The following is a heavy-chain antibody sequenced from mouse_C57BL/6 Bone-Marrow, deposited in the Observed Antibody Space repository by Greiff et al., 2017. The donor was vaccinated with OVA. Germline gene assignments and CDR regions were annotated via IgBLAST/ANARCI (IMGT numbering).Heavy chain of an antibody. D-gene: IGHD1-1*01. J-gene: IGHJ3*01. Sequence: EVQGVESVAELVRPGASVKLSCTASGFNIKNTYMHWVKQRPEQGLEWIGRIDPANGNTKYAPKFQGKATITADTSSNTAYLQLSSLTSEDTAIYYCALYYGSSYEFAYWGQGTLVTVSA. CDR3: ALYYGSSYEFAY. CDR1: GFNIKNTY. V-gene: IGHV14-3*01. CDR2: IDPANGNT.